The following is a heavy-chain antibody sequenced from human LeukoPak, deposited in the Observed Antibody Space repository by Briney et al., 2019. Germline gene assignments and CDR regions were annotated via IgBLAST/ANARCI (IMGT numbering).Heavy chain of an antibody. D-gene: IGHD3-22*01. CDR1: GGSISSGGYY. J-gene: IGHJ4*02. Sequence: NPSQTLSLTCTVSGGSISSGGYYWSWIRQHSGRGLEWIGYIYDSGSTYYNPSLKSRVTISVDTSKNHFSLKLSSVTAADTAVYYCARVTMIVVVIDYWGQGTLVTVSS. V-gene: IGHV4-31*03. CDR3: ARVTMIVVVIDY. CDR2: IYDSGST.